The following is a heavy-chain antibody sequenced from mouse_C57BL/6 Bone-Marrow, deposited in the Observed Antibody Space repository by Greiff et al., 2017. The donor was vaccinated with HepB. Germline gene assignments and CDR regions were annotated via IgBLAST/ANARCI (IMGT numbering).Heavy chain of an antibody. CDR2: ITHSGET. J-gene: IGHJ4*01. V-gene: IGHV12-3*01. CDR3: AGAYSNYYAMDY. Sequence: VQLVESGPGLVKPSQSLFLTCSITGFPITSGYYWIWIRQSPGKPLEWMGYITHSGETFYNPSLQSPISITRETSKNQFFLQLNSVTTEDTAMYYCAGAYSNYYAMDYWGQGTSVTVSS. CDR1: GFPITSGYY. D-gene: IGHD2-5*01.